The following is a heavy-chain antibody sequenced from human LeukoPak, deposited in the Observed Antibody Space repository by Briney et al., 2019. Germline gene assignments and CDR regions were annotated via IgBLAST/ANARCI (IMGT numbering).Heavy chain of an antibody. Sequence: PGGTLRLSCAASGFTFSNYGMCWVRQAPGKGLERVSSISSSSSYIYYADSVKGRFTISRDNAKNSLYLQMNSLRAEDTAVYYCARDPVEIWFGELWAFDIWGQGTMVTVSS. D-gene: IGHD3-10*01. CDR3: ARDPVEIWFGELWAFDI. CDR1: GFTFSNYG. CDR2: ISSSSSYI. J-gene: IGHJ3*02. V-gene: IGHV3-21*01.